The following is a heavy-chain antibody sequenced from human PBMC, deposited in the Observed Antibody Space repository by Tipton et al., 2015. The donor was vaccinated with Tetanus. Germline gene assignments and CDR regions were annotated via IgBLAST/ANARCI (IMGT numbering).Heavy chain of an antibody. CDR1: GGSISSDARY. D-gene: IGHD3-22*01. J-gene: IGHJ4*02. CDR2: ISHSGTT. Sequence: LRLSCSVSGGSISSDARYWSWIRQPPGKGLEWLGYISHSGTTNYNPSLMSRVTLSLDTARGQFSLKLTSVTAADAAVYFCARDRRDFAYDSRGFYSPLYYFDNWGQGLRVTVSS. CDR3: ARDRRDFAYDSRGFYSPLYYFDN. V-gene: IGHV4-30-4*01.